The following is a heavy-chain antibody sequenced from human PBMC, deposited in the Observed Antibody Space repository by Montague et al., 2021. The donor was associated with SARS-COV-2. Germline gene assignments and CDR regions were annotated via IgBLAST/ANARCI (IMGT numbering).Heavy chain of an antibody. V-gene: IGHV2-70*11. Sequence: PALVKPTQTLTPTCTFSGFLLNTSGMCVSWIRQPPVKALEWLARIDWDDDKYYSTSLKTRLTISKDTSKNQVVLTMTNMDPVDTATYYCARTYAPSAVAVDYWGQGTLVTVSS. CDR3: ARTYAPSAVAVDY. J-gene: IGHJ4*02. CDR1: GFLLNTSGMC. D-gene: IGHD6-19*01. CDR2: IDWDDDK.